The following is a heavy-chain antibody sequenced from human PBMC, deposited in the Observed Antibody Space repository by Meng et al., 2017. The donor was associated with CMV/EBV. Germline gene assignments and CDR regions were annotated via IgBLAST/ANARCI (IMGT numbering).Heavy chain of an antibody. CDR2: IPYDGSNK. Sequence: GGSLRLSCAASGFTFSSYAMHWVRQAPGKGLEWVAVIPYDGSNKYYADSVKGRFTISRDNSKNTLYLQMNSLRAEDTAVYYCARSGGDFIVVVPAAADFDYWGQGTLVTVSS. V-gene: IGHV3-30-3*01. CDR1: GFTFSSYA. CDR3: ARSGGDFIVVVPAAADFDY. J-gene: IGHJ4*02. D-gene: IGHD2-2*01.